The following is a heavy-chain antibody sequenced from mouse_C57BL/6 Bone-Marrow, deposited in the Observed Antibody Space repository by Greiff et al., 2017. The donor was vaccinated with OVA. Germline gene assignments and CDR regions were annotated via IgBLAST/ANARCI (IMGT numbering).Heavy chain of an antibody. CDR1: GFNIKDDY. CDR2: IDPENGDT. Sequence: EVQLQKSGAELVRPGASVKLSCTASGFNIKDDYMHWVKQRPEQGLEWIGWIDPENGDTEYASKFQGKATITADTSSNTAYLQLSSLTSEDTAVYYCTFDYYGSSYWYFDVWGTGTTVTVSS. D-gene: IGHD1-1*01. J-gene: IGHJ1*03. CDR3: TFDYYGSSYWYFDV. V-gene: IGHV14-4*01.